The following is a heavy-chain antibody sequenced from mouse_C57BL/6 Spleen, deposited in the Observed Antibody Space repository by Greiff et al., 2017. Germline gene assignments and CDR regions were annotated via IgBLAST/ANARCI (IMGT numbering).Heavy chain of an antibody. V-gene: IGHV2-2*01. D-gene: IGHD1-1*01. CDR1: GFSLTSYG. J-gene: IGHJ3*01. CDR3: ARNYYGRSYGCAY. Sequence: VQLQQSGPGLVQPSQSLSITCTVSGFSLTSYGVHWVRQSPGKGLEWLGVIWSGGSTDYNAAFISRLSISKDNSTSQVFFKMNSLQADDTAIYYCARNYYGRSYGCAYWGQGTLVTVSA. CDR2: IWSGGST.